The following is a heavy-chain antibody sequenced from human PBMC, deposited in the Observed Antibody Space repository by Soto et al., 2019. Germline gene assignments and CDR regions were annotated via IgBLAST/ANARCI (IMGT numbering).Heavy chain of an antibody. Sequence: SVKVSCKASGGTFSSYAISWVRQAPGQGLEWMGGIIPIFGTANYAQKFQGRVTITADESTSTAYMELSSLRSEDTAVYYCARVLYCSGGSCPKTYYYGMDVWGQGTTVTVSS. CDR1: GGTFSSYA. D-gene: IGHD2-15*01. CDR2: IIPIFGTA. CDR3: ARVLYCSGGSCPKTYYYGMDV. V-gene: IGHV1-69*13. J-gene: IGHJ6*02.